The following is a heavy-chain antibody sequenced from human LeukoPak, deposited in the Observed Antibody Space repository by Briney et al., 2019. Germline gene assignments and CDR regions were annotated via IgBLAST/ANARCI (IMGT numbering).Heavy chain of an antibody. CDR2: IYHSGST. Sequence: PSETLSLTCAVSGGSISSSNWWSWVRQPPGKGLEWIGSIYHSGSTYYNPSLKSRVTISVDTSKNQFSLKLSSVTAADTAVYYCARLVAVAGPHFDYWGQGTLVTVSS. D-gene: IGHD6-19*01. J-gene: IGHJ4*02. CDR1: GGSISSSNW. CDR3: ARLVAVAGPHFDY. V-gene: IGHV4-4*02.